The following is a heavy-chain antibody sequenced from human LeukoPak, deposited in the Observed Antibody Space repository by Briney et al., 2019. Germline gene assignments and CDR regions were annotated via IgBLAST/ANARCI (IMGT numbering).Heavy chain of an antibody. D-gene: IGHD6-13*01. CDR3: AKDLPSSDSWWGFFDY. CDR2: ISGNGGNI. J-gene: IGHJ4*02. V-gene: IGHV3-23*01. Sequence: PGGSLRLSCAASGFTFNNYAMSWVRQAPGKGLEWVSVISGNGGNIYYADSVKGRFTISRDNSRNTLYLQMNSLRAEDTAVYYCAKDLPSSDSWWGFFDYWGQGTLVTVSS. CDR1: GFTFNNYA.